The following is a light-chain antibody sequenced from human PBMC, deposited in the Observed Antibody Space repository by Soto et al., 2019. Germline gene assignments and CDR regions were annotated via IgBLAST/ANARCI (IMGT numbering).Light chain of an antibody. CDR3: SSTPV. CDR1: SSDIGAFTF. V-gene: IGLV2-14*03. Sequence: QSALTQPASVSGSPGQSITISCTGTSSDIGAFTFVSWYQQHPGKVPKLMIFDVNRRPSGVSDRFSGSKSGNTASLTISGLQAEDEGDYTSSSTPVFGSGTKVTVL. CDR2: DVN. J-gene: IGLJ1*01.